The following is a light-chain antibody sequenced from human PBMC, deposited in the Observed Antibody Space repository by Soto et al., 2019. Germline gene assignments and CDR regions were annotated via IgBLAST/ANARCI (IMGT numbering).Light chain of an antibody. Sequence: DIQMTQSPSSLSASVGDRVTVTCRASQNIYTYLNWYQQKPGKAPKLLIYGASSLQSGVPLRFSGGGSRTDFTLTISSLQSEDFATYYCQQSYRSPYTLGQGTKLEIK. CDR2: GAS. CDR3: QQSYRSPYT. V-gene: IGKV1-39*01. CDR1: QNIYTY. J-gene: IGKJ2*01.